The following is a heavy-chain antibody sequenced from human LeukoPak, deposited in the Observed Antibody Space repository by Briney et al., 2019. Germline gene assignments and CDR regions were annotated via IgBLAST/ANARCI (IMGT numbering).Heavy chain of an antibody. V-gene: IGHV3-9*01. CDR2: ISWNSGNM. CDR3: AKDTTMAS. J-gene: IGHJ4*02. D-gene: IGHD3-10*01. CDR1: GFTFDDYA. Sequence: PGGSLRLSCAASGFTFDDYAMHWVRQAPGKGLEWVSGISWNSGNMGYADSVKGRFTISRDNAKNSLYLQMNSLRAEDTALYYCAKDTTMASWGQGTLVTVSS.